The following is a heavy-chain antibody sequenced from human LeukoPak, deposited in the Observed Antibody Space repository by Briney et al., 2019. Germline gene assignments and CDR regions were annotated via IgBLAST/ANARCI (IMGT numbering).Heavy chain of an antibody. D-gene: IGHD3-3*01. CDR2: ISSSSSTI. J-gene: IGHJ6*02. Sequence: GGSLRLSCAASGFTFSSYSVNWVRQAPGKGLEWVSYISSSSSTIYYADSVKGRFTISRDNAKNSLYLQMNSLRDEDTAVYYCARDPVTIFGVVNYYGMDVWGQGTTVTVSS. CDR1: GFTFSSYS. CDR3: ARDPVTIFGVVNYYGMDV. V-gene: IGHV3-48*02.